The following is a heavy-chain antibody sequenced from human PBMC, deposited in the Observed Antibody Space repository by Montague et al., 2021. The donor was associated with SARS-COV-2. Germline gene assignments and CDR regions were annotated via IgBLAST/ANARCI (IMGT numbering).Heavy chain of an antibody. J-gene: IGHJ4*02. V-gene: IGHV3-23*01. CDR1: GFTVSTAV. CDR2: INGGGGST. D-gene: IGHD2-15*01. CDR3: AKGRGTSCSDY. Sequence: SRRLSLSASGFTVSTAVVSWVRQAPGKGLEWVSTINGGGGSTYYADSMRGRFTISRDNSENTLYLQMNSLRAEDTAIYYCAKGRGTSCSDYWGQGTLVTVSS.